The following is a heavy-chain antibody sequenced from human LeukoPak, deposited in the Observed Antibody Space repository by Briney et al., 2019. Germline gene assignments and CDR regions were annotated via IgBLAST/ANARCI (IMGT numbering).Heavy chain of an antibody. J-gene: IGHJ6*03. D-gene: IGHD3-10*01. CDR2: ISHSGST. CDR1: GGSFSGYY. V-gene: IGHV4-34*01. Sequence: SETLSLTCAVYGGSFSGYYWSWIRQPPGKGLEWIGEISHSGSTNYNPSLKSRVTISVDTSKNQFSLKLSSVTAADTAVYYCARGRYYYGSGSYPRYYYYYYMDVWGKGTTVTVSS. CDR3: ARGRYYYGSGSYPRYYYYYYMDV.